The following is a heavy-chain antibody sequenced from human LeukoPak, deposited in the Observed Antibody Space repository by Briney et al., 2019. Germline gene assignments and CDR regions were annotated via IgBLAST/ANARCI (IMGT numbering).Heavy chain of an antibody. D-gene: IGHD3-10*01. J-gene: IGHJ6*04. CDR1: GGSISSGSYY. CDR2: IYYSGST. CDR3: ARYNGYYYRMDV. V-gene: IGHV4-61*01. Sequence: SETLSLTCTVSGGSISSGSYYWNWIRQPPGKGLEWIGYIYYSGSTNYNPSLKSRVTISVDTSKNQFSLKLSSVTAADTAVYYCARYNGYYYRMDVWGKGTTVTISS.